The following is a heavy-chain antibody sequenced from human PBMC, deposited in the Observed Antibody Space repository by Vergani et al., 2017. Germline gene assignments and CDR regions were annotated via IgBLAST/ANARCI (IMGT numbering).Heavy chain of an antibody. V-gene: IGHV4-39*01. Sequence: QLQLQESGSGLVKPSQTLSLTCTVSGDSINRSTYYWGWIRQTPEKGLEWIGSVYYTGSTYYNPSLTSRVTMSIDTSKNVFSLRMTSVTAADTAVYYCARQTEGDRYYYDWDAWAKGAAVTVSS. CDR1: GDSINRSTYY. CDR3: ARQTEGDRYYYDWDA. J-gene: IGHJ6*03. D-gene: IGHD1-26*01. CDR2: VYYTGST.